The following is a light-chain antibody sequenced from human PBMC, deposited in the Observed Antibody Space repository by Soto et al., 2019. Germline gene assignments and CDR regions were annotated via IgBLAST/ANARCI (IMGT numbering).Light chain of an antibody. J-gene: IGKJ4*01. V-gene: IGKV1-33*01. Sequence: DIQLTQSPSSLSASVGDRVTITCQASQDITNYLSWYQQRPGKAPKLLIYDASNLESGVPSRFSGSGSGTDFSFTISSLQPEDIATYFCQQYDDLPLTFXGGTKVDIK. CDR3: QQYDDLPLT. CDR1: QDITNY. CDR2: DAS.